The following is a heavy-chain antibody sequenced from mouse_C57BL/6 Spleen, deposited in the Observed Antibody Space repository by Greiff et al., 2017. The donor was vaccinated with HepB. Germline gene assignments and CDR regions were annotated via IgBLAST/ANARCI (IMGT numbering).Heavy chain of an antibody. J-gene: IGHJ3*01. Sequence: VQLQQSGAELVRPGASVKLSCKASGYTFTDYYINWVKQRPGQGLEWIARIYPGSGNTYYNEKFKGKATLTAEKSSSTAYMQLSSLTSEDSAVYFCARPYYDYGFAYWGQGTLVTVSA. CDR2: IYPGSGNT. D-gene: IGHD2-4*01. V-gene: IGHV1-76*01. CDR3: ARPYYDYGFAY. CDR1: GYTFTDYY.